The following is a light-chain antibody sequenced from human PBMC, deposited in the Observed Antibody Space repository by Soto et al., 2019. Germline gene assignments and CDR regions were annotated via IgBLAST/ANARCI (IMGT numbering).Light chain of an antibody. CDR1: QDISSN. J-gene: IGKJ1*01. CDR3: QQYDNWPRT. Sequence: EIVMTQSPTTLSVSPGERGTLSCRASQDISSNLAWYQQKPGQTPRLLIHGASTRATGIPARFSGSGSGTRFTITIASLKSEDFAVYYSQQYDNWPRTFGQGTKVDIK. V-gene: IGKV3-15*01. CDR2: GAS.